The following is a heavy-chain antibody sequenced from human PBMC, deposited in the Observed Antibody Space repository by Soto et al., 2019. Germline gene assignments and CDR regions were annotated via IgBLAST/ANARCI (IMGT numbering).Heavy chain of an antibody. J-gene: IGHJ3*02. CDR1: GYTFTGYY. Sequence: GASVKVSCKASGYTFTGYYMHWVRQAPGQGFEWMGWFDPEDGETIYAQKFQGRVTMTEDTSTDTAYMELSSLRSEDTAVYYCATDGLRGYYSNYDAFDIWGQGTMVTVSS. CDR3: ATDGLRGYYSNYDAFDI. D-gene: IGHD4-4*01. CDR2: FDPEDGET. V-gene: IGHV1-24*01.